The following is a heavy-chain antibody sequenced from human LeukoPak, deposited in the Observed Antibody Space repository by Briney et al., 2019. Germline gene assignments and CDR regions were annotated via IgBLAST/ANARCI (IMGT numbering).Heavy chain of an antibody. V-gene: IGHV1-2*04. CDR2: INPNSGGT. CDR1: GYTFTGYY. Sequence: ASVKVSCKASGYTFTGYYMHWVRQAPGQGLEWMGWINPNSGGTNYAQKFQGWVTMTRDTSISTAYMELSRLRSDDTAVYYCAALHYSSSGPFDYWGQGTLVTVSS. J-gene: IGHJ4*02. D-gene: IGHD6-13*01. CDR3: AALHYSSSGPFDY.